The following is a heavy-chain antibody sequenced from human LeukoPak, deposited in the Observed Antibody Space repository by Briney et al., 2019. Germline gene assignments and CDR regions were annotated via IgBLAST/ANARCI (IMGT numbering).Heavy chain of an antibody. Sequence: SETLSLTCTVSGGSISSGSYYWSWIRQPAGKGLEWIGRIYTSGSTNYNPSLKSRVTISVDTSKNPFSLKLSSVTAADTAVYYCARDQGYGDPGYWGQGTLVTVSS. CDR3: ARDQGYGDPGY. V-gene: IGHV4-61*02. J-gene: IGHJ4*02. D-gene: IGHD4-17*01. CDR2: IYTSGST. CDR1: GGSISSGSYY.